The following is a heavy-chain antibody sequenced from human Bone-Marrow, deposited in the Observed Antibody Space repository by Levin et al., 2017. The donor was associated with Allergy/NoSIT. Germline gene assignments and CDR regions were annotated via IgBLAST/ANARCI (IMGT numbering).Heavy chain of an antibody. V-gene: IGHV3-30-3*01. Sequence: GESLKISCAASGFTFSSYAMHWVRQAPGKGLEWVAVISYDGSNKYYADSVKGRFTISRDNSKNTLYLQMNSLRAEDTAVYYCARDRRTFTDSGYDQENWFDPWGQGTLVTVSS. J-gene: IGHJ5*02. D-gene: IGHD5-12*01. CDR3: ARDRRTFTDSGYDQENWFDP. CDR2: ISYDGSNK. CDR1: GFTFSSYA.